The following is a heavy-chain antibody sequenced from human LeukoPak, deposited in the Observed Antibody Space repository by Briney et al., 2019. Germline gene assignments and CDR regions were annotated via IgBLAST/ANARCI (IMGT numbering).Heavy chain of an antibody. CDR1: GYTFTSYY. Sequence: ASVKVSCKASGYTFTSYYMHWVRQAPGQGLEWMGIINPSGGSTSYAQKFQGRVTMTRDTSTSTVYMELSSLRSEDTAVYYCATTVPGGGYITSFDYWGQGTLVTVSS. J-gene: IGHJ4*02. CDR3: ATTVPGGGYITSFDY. V-gene: IGHV1-46*01. D-gene: IGHD3-16*01. CDR2: INPSGGST.